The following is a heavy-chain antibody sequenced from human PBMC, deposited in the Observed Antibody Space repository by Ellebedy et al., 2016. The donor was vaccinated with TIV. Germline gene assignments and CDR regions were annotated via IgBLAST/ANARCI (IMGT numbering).Heavy chain of an antibody. V-gene: IGHV3-23*01. D-gene: IGHD3-22*01. Sequence: GESLKISCAASGFTFGSFAMHWVRQAPGKGLEWLSVIGGDGRNTYHADSVKGRFTLTSDNSKKTLYLEMNRLRTEDTAVYYCAKGSSSGFTYDRVGFEYWGQGTLVTVSS. CDR3: AKGSSSGFTYDRVGFEY. J-gene: IGHJ4*02. CDR1: GFTFGSFA. CDR2: IGGDGRNT.